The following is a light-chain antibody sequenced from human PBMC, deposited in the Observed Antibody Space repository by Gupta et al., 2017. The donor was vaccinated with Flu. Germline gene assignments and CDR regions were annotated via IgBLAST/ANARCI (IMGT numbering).Light chain of an antibody. J-gene: IGLJ3*02. CDR3: QLYDGGAQRWV. V-gene: IGLV7-43*01. Sequence: QTVVTQEPSLPVSPGGPVTLTCASSTGAVPSGYYPNWFQQKHGQAPRTLIYSTSNQHSWTPARFSGSLLGGKAALTLSGVQPEDEAEYYCQLYDGGAQRWVFGGGTKLTVL. CDR2: STS. CDR1: TGAVPSGYY.